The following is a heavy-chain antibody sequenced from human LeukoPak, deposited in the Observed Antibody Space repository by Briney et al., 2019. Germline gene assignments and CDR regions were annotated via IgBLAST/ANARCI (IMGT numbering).Heavy chain of an antibody. CDR1: GGSISSYY. V-gene: IGHV4-59*01. D-gene: IGHD3-3*01. CDR2: IYYSGST. J-gene: IGHJ4*02. CDR3: ARGDYDFWSGYLIFDY. Sequence: SETLSLTCTVSGGSISSYYWSWIRQPPGKGLEWIGYIYYSGSTNYNPSLKSRVTISVDTSKNQFSLKLSSVTAADTAVYYCARGDYDFWSGYLIFDYWGQGTLVTVSS.